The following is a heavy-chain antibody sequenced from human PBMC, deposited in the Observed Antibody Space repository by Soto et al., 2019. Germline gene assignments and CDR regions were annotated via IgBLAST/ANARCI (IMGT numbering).Heavy chain of an antibody. D-gene: IGHD3-22*01. J-gene: IGHJ4*02. CDR2: ISAYNGNT. V-gene: IGHV1-18*01. CDR3: ANSKITYYYDSSGYYSEYFDY. CDR1: GYTFTSYG. Sequence: ASVKVSCKASGYTFTSYGISWARQAPGQGLEWMGWISAYNGNTNYAQKLQDRVTMTTDTSTSTAYMELRSLRSDDTAVYYCANSKITYYYDSSGYYSEYFDYWGQGTLVTVSS.